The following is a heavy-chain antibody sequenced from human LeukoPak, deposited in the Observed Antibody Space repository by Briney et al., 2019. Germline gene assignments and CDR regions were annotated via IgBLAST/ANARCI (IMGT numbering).Heavy chain of an antibody. Sequence: GGSLRLSCAASGFTFSSYAMTWVRQAPGKGLERVSAVTDSGDKVFYADSVKGRFTISRDNAKNSLFLEMNSLRAEDTAVYYCARDEVATISDYWGQGALVTVSS. V-gene: IGHV3-23*01. CDR1: GFTFSSYA. CDR2: VTDSGDKV. CDR3: ARDEVATISDY. D-gene: IGHD5-12*01. J-gene: IGHJ4*02.